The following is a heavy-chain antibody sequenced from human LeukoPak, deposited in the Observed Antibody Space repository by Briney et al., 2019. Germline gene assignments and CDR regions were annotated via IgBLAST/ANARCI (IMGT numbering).Heavy chain of an antibody. CDR3: ARLGQLVLAFDS. CDR2: IIPMFGTA. D-gene: IGHD6-6*01. Sequence: SVKVSCKASGGTFSSYAISWVRQAPGQGLEWMGGIIPMFGTANYAQKFQGRVTITAGKSTSTAYMELSSLRSEDTAVYFCARLGQLVLAFDSWGQGTLVTVSS. CDR1: GGTFSSYA. V-gene: IGHV1-69*06. J-gene: IGHJ4*02.